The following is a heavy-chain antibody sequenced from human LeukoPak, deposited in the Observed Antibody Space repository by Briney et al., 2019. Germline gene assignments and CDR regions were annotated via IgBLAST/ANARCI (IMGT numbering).Heavy chain of an antibody. V-gene: IGHV3-64D*06. CDR1: GFTFSSYG. CDR2: ITSSGGGT. Sequence: GRSLRLSCAASGFTFSSYGMHWVRQAPGKGLEYVSAITSSGGGTYYADSVKGRFTISRDNSKNTLYLQMTSLRAEDTAVYYCVKTSGSYYYDFWGQGTLVTVSS. J-gene: IGHJ4*02. CDR3: VKTSGSYYYDF. D-gene: IGHD1-26*01.